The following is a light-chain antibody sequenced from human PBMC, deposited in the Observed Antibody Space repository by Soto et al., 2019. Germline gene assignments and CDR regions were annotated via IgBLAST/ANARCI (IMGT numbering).Light chain of an antibody. Sequence: IQMTQSPSALSASVGDRVTITCRASQSVSSWLAWYQQKPGKAPKLLIYDASNLENGVPSRFSGSASGTEFTLPIRSLQPDDFATYYCQHYHKYSPKTFGQGTKVEIK. J-gene: IGKJ1*01. CDR1: QSVSSW. V-gene: IGKV1-5*01. CDR3: QHYHKYSPKT. CDR2: DAS.